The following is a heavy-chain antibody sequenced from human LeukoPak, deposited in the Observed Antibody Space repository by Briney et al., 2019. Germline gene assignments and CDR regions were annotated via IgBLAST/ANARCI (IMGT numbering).Heavy chain of an antibody. V-gene: IGHV1-46*03. CDR1: GYTFISYY. Sequence: ASVKVSCKASGYTFISYYIHWVRQAPGQELEWVGIINPRNDTTSYAQRFQGRVTVTRDTTTTTVYMELSSLRSEDTAVYYCTRVHDYRTSGEYFQHWGQGTLVTVSS. CDR2: INPRNDTT. J-gene: IGHJ1*01. CDR3: TRVHDYRTSGEYFQH. D-gene: IGHD4-11*01.